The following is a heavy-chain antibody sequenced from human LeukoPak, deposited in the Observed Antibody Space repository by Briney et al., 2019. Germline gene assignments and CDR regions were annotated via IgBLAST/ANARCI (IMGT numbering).Heavy chain of an antibody. CDR1: GYTFTSYD. V-gene: IGHV1-8*03. J-gene: IGHJ5*02. CDR2: MNPNSGNT. D-gene: IGHD3-22*01. Sequence: GASVKVSCKASGYTFTSYDINWVRQATGQGLEWMGWMNPNSGNTGYAQKFQGRVTITRNTSISTAYMELSSLRSEDTAVYYCARGNYDSSGYYVVDWFDPWGQGTLVTVSS. CDR3: ARGNYDSSGYYVVDWFDP.